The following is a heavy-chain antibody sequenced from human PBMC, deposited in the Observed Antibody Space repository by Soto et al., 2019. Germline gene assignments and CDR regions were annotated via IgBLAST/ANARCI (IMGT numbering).Heavy chain of an antibody. CDR2: ISTYNGNT. D-gene: IGHD2-15*01. Sequence: QVQLVQSGAEVKKPGASVKVSCKASGYTFTSYDISWVRQAPGQGLEWMGWISTYNGNTNYAQKLQGRDTMTTDTSXXTAYMELRRLRSDETAVYYCASGFRVAATRWWFDPWGQGTLVTVSS. J-gene: IGHJ5*02. CDR1: GYTFTSYD. V-gene: IGHV1-18*01. CDR3: ASGFRVAATRWWFDP.